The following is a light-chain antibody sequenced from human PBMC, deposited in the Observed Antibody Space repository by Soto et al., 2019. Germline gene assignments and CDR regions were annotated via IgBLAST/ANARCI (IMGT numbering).Light chain of an antibody. J-gene: IGKJ2*01. CDR2: DAS. CDR3: QQYNSEST. V-gene: IGKV1-5*01. Sequence: IQMTQSPSSLSASVGDGVTITCRASQSISQYLAWYEQKPGKAPKLLIYDASSLEGGIPSRFSGSGSGTKFTLTISSLQPADFATYYCQQYNSESTFGQGTKVDIK. CDR1: QSISQY.